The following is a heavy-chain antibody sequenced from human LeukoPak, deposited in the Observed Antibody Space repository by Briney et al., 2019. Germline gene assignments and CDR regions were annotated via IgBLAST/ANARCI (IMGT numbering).Heavy chain of an antibody. D-gene: IGHD5-18*01. CDR2: ISGDGGRT. V-gene: IGHV3-43*02. J-gene: IGHJ4*02. CDR3: AKVYRGYTYGYPLEY. CDR1: GFTFDDYA. Sequence: GGSLRLSCAASGFTFDDYAMHWVRQTPGKGLEWVSLISGDGGRTYYADSVKGRFTISRDNSKNSPYLQMNSLRTEDTAFYYCAKVYRGYTYGYPLEYWGQVTLVTVSS.